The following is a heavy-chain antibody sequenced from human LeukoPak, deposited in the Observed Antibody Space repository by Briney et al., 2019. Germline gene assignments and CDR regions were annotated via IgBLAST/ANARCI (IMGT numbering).Heavy chain of an antibody. CDR3: ATGLDGYRIFDY. CDR2: FDPEDGET. Sequence: ASLKVSCKVSGYTLTELSMHWVRQAPGKGLEWMGGFDPEDGETIYAQKFQGRVTMTEDTSTDTAYMELSSLRSEDTAVYYCATGLDGYRIFDYWGQGTLVTVSS. J-gene: IGHJ4*02. D-gene: IGHD5-24*01. CDR1: GYTLTELS. V-gene: IGHV1-24*01.